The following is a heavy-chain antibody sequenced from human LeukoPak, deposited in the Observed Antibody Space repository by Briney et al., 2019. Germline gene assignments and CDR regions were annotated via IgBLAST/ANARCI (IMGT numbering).Heavy chain of an antibody. J-gene: IGHJ4*02. D-gene: IGHD6-13*01. CDR1: GYTFTSYD. CDR3: ARVDRGSSWFPLDY. Sequence: ASVKVSCTASGYTFTSYDINWVRQATGQGLEWMGWMNPNSGNTGYAQKFQGRVTMTRNTSISTAYMELSNLRSEDTAVYYCARVDRGSSWFPLDYWGQGTLVTVSS. CDR2: MNPNSGNT. V-gene: IGHV1-8*01.